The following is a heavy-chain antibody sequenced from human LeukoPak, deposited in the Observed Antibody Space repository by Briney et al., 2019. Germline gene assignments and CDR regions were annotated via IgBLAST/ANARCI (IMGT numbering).Heavy chain of an antibody. D-gene: IGHD1-26*01. CDR2: IDADNGDT. Sequence: GASVKVSCKASGYIFSGYAIHWVRQAPGQRFEWMGWIDADNGDTKYSQKFQGRVTITRDTSASTAYMELSGLRSEDTAVYYCARELSGSYPDYYGMDVWGQGTTVTVSS. CDR3: ARELSGSYPDYYGMDV. J-gene: IGHJ6*02. CDR1: GYIFSGYA. V-gene: IGHV1-3*01.